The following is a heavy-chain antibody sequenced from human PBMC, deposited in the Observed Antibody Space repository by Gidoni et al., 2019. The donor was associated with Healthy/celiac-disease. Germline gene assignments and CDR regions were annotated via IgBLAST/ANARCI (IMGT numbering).Heavy chain of an antibody. CDR1: GFTFSSYC. CDR3: AKDPGQGIAARLFDY. CDR2: ISYDGSNK. J-gene: IGHJ4*02. D-gene: IGHD6-6*01. Sequence: QVQLVESGGGVVQPGRSLRLSCAASGFTFSSYCMHWVRQSPGKGLELVAVISYDGSNKYYSDSVKGRFTISRDNSKNTLYLQMNSLRAEDTAVYYCAKDPGQGIAARLFDYWGQGTLVTVSS. V-gene: IGHV3-30*18.